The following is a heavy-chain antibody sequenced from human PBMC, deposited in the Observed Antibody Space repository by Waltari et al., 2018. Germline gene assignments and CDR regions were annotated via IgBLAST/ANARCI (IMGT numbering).Heavy chain of an antibody. Sequence: QLQLQESGPGLVKPSETLSLTCTVSGDSISRNTFFWGWIRQSPGKGLGWVGSIFYSGSTYYNPSLKSRVTISLDTSKSQFSLKLSSLTAADTAVYYCARGRNFGDLWSQISRGGRFDSWGQGTLVTVSS. CDR1: GDSISRNTFF. V-gene: IGHV4-39*07. CDR2: IFYSGST. J-gene: IGHJ4*02. D-gene: IGHD3-3*01. CDR3: ARGRNFGDLWSQISRGGRFDS.